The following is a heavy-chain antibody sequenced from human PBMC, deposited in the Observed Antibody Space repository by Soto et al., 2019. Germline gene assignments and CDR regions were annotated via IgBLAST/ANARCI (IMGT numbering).Heavy chain of an antibody. D-gene: IGHD3-3*01. J-gene: IGHJ6*02. CDR1: GASINSGDSY. Sequence: SETLSLTCTVSGASINSGDSYWSWIRQPPGKGLEWIGYIYYSGSTYYNPSLKSRVSISVDTSKNHFSLRLSSVTAADTAVFYCVRSYDFWSGYFPSRYHDGLDVWGPRIAVTVSS. CDR2: IYYSGST. CDR3: VRSYDFWSGYFPSRYHDGLDV. V-gene: IGHV4-30-4*01.